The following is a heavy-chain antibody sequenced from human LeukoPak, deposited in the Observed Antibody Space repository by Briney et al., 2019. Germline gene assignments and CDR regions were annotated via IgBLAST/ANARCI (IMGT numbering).Heavy chain of an antibody. V-gene: IGHV4-39*01. CDR3: ARGRLLPYFDY. CDR2: IYYSGST. Sequence: SETLSLTCTVSGGSISSSSYYWGWIRQPPGKGLEWIGSIYYSGSTYYNPSLKSRVTISVDTSKNQFSLKLSSVTAADTAVYYCARGRLLPYFDYWGQGTLVTVSS. D-gene: IGHD3-22*01. CDR1: GGSISSSSYY. J-gene: IGHJ4*02.